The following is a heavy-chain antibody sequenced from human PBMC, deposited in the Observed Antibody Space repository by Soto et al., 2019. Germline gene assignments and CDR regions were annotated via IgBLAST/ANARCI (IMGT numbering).Heavy chain of an antibody. D-gene: IGHD2-8*01. Sequence: SETLSLTCAVYGGSFSGYYWSWIRQPPGKGLEWIGEINHSGSTNYNPSLKSRVTISVDTSKNQFSLKLSSVTAADTAVYYCAILINSRPFQNGMDVRGPGTTVTVSS. CDR2: INHSGST. V-gene: IGHV4-34*01. J-gene: IGHJ6*02. CDR3: AILINSRPFQNGMDV. CDR1: GGSFSGYY.